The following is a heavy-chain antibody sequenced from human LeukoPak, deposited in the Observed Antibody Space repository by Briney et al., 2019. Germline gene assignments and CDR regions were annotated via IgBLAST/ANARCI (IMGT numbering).Heavy chain of an antibody. CDR1: GGSISSGGYY. V-gene: IGHV4-31*03. CDR2: IYYSGST. CDR3: ARGIVVVPAAIPYNWFDP. J-gene: IGHJ5*02. D-gene: IGHD2-2*02. Sequence: SETLSLTCTVSGGSISSGGYYWSWIRQHPGKGLEWIGYIYYSGSTYYNPSLKSRVTISVDTSKNQFSLKLSPVAAADTAVYYCARGIVVVPAAIPYNWFDPWGQGTLVTVSS.